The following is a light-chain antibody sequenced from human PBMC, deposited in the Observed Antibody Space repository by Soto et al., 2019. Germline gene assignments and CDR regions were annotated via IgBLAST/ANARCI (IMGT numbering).Light chain of an antibody. CDR2: AAS. Sequence: DIQMTPSPSSLSASVGDRVTITCRASQSISSYLNWYQQKPGKAPKLLIYAASSLQSGVPSRFSGSGSWTDLTLAISSLQPEDFATYYCQQSYSTPQGTFGQGTKLEIK. CDR3: QQSYSTPQGT. CDR1: QSISSY. V-gene: IGKV1-39*01. J-gene: IGKJ2*01.